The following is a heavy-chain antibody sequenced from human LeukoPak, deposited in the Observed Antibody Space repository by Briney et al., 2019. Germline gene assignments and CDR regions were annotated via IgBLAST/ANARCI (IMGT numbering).Heavy chain of an antibody. J-gene: IGHJ4*02. CDR1: GGTFSSYA. CDR2: IIHIFDMA. CDR3: ARDSPCSNYGGY. Sequence: SVKVSCKASGGTFSSYAISWVRQAPGQGLEWMGGIIHIFDMANYSQKFHGGVTITADESTSTAYMELSSLRSEDTAVYYCARDSPCSNYGGYWGQGTLVTVSS. D-gene: IGHD4-11*01. V-gene: IGHV1-69*13.